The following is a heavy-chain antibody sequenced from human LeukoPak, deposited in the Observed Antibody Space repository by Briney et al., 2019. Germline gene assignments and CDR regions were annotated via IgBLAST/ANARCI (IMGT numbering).Heavy chain of an antibody. D-gene: IGHD6-19*01. V-gene: IGHV3-23*01. CDR2: ISGSGTTT. J-gene: IGHJ4*02. Sequence: GRSLRLSCAAPGFTFSNYAMSWVRQAPGKGLEWVSAISGSGTTTYYAQSAKGRFTISRDNSKNMLYLQMNSLRAEDTAVYYCAKVRVGDSSGWYSTDYWGQGTLVTVSS. CDR3: AKVRVGDSSGWYSTDY. CDR1: GFTFSNYA.